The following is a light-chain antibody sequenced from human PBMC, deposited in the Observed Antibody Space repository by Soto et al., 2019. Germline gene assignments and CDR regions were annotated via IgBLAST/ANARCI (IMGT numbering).Light chain of an antibody. CDR2: DAS. V-gene: IGKV3-11*01. CDR1: WSVSSY. CDR3: QQRTSWRRP. Sequence: VLTQSPATLSLSPGERAALSCRASWSVSSYVAWYQQKTGQAPRPLIYDASNRATGIPARFSGSGSGTDFPRTISRLKPEDFAVYYCQQRTSWRRPFGLGTKVDIK. J-gene: IGKJ1*01.